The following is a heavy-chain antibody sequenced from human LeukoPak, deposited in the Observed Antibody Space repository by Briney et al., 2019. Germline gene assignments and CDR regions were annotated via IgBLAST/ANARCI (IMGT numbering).Heavy chain of an antibody. CDR2: INPNTGVT. CDR3: ARDRTTVTTGYYGMDV. Sequence: GASVKVSCKASGYTSTGYYMHWVRQAPGQGLEWMGWINPNTGVTNYAQKFQGRVTLTRDTSIITAYMELTRLRSDDTAMYYCARDRTTVTTGYYGMDVWGQGTTLTVSS. J-gene: IGHJ6*02. D-gene: IGHD4-17*01. CDR1: GYTSTGYY. V-gene: IGHV1-2*02.